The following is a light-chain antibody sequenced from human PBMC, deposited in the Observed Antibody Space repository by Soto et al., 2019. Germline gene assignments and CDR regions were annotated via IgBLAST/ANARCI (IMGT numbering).Light chain of an antibody. CDR2: GAS. J-gene: IGKJ1*01. CDR3: HHYGDTPRT. V-gene: IGKV3-20*01. CDR1: QSVSSY. Sequence: EMVFTQSPGTRPFSPGERATLSFRASQSVSSYLAWYQQKPGQAPRLLMYGASSRATGIPDRFSGSGSGTDFTLTISRLEPEDFAVYYCHHYGDTPRTFGQGTKVDI.